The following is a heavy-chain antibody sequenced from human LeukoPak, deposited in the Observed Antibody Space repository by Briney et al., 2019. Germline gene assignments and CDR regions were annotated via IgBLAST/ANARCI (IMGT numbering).Heavy chain of an antibody. D-gene: IGHD3-3*01. CDR1: GFTFDDYA. CDR3: ASHPPPSAYDFWSGYYSEGYYYYYYYMDV. Sequence: GGSLRLSCAASGFTFDDYAMHWVRQAPGKGLEWVSLISGDGGSTYYADSVKGRFTISRDNSKNSLYLQMNSLRTEDTAVYYCASHPPPSAYDFWSGYYSEGYYYYYYYMDVWGKGTTVTVSS. V-gene: IGHV3-43*02. CDR2: ISGDGGST. J-gene: IGHJ6*03.